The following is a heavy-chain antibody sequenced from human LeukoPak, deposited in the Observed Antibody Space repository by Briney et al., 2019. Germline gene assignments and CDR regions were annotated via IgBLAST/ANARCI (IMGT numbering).Heavy chain of an antibody. CDR1: GYTFTNYG. CDR2: ISAYNGNT. J-gene: IGHJ5*02. D-gene: IGHD3-16*01. Sequence: GASVKVSCKASGYTFTNYGTSWVRQAPGQGLEWMGWISAYNGNTEYVQKFQGRVTMTTDTSTSTAYMELRSLRSDDTAVYYCARDLGRGRDWFDPWGQGTLVTVSS. CDR3: ARDLGRGRDWFDP. V-gene: IGHV1-18*01.